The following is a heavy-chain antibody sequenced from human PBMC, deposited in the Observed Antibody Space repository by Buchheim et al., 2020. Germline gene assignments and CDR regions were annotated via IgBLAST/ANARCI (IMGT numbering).Heavy chain of an antibody. CDR2: INPNSGGP. D-gene: IGHD3-10*01. J-gene: IGHJ5*02. Sequence: QVQLVQSGAEVKKPGASVKVSCKASGYTFTGYYMHWVRQAPGQGLEWMGWINPNSGGPNNAQKFQGRVTMTGAPSFSPASMELSRLRSDDTAVYYCARDMVRGPIGGWFDPWGQGTL. CDR1: GYTFTGYY. CDR3: ARDMVRGPIGGWFDP. V-gene: IGHV1-2*02.